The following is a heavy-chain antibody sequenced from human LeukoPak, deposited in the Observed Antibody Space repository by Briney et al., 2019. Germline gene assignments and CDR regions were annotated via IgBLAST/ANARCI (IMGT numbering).Heavy chain of an antibody. CDR2: INSDGSST. V-gene: IGHV3-74*01. J-gene: IGHJ4*02. Sequence: GGSLRLSCAASGFTFSRYWMYWVRQAPGKGLVWVSRINSDGSSTSYADSVKGRFTISRDNAKNTLYLQMNSLRAEDTAVYYCARSNVDTAALDWGQGTLVTVSS. CDR3: ARSNVDTAALD. D-gene: IGHD5-18*01. CDR1: GFTFSRYW.